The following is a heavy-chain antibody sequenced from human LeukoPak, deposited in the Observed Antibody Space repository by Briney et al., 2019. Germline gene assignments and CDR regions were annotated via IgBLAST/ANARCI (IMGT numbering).Heavy chain of an antibody. V-gene: IGHV3-21*01. CDR3: ARGGPLGYCSSTSCYSNY. CDR2: ISSSSSYI. D-gene: IGHD2-2*02. Sequence: GGSLRLSCAASGFTFSSYEMNWARQAPGKGLEWVSSISSSSSYIYYADSVKGRFTISRDNAKNSLYLQMNSLRAEDTAVYYCARGGPLGYCSSTSCYSNYWGQGTLVTVSS. CDR1: GFTFSSYE. J-gene: IGHJ4*02.